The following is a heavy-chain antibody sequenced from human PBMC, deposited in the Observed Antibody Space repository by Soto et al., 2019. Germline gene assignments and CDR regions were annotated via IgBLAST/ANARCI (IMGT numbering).Heavy chain of an antibody. CDR3: AKGRYDFWSPYYFDS. D-gene: IGHD3-3*01. CDR2: ITWNSRVL. J-gene: IGHJ4*02. Sequence: GGSLRLSCVATGLTLDDFAMHWVRQAPGKGLEWVSGITWNSRVLAYADSVKGRFTISRDNARNSLYLQMDSLRDEDTALYYCAKGRYDFWSPYYFDSWGQGTLVTVSS. CDR1: GLTLDDFA. V-gene: IGHV3-9*01.